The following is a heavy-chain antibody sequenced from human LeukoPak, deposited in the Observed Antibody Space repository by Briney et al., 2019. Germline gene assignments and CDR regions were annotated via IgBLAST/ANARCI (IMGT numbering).Heavy chain of an antibody. CDR1: GYSISSGYY. Sequence: SETLSLTCAVSGYSISSGYYWGWIRQPPGKGLEWIGSIYHSGSTYYNPSLKSRVTISVDTSKNQFSLKLSSVTAADTAVYYCARHIRSFYYYYYMDVWGKGTTVTFSS. D-gene: IGHD2-21*01. V-gene: IGHV4-38-2*01. CDR3: ARHIRSFYYYYYMDV. J-gene: IGHJ6*03. CDR2: IYHSGST.